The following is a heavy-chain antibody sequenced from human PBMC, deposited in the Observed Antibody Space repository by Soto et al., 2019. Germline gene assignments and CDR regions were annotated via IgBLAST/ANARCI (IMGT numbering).Heavy chain of an antibody. J-gene: IGHJ6*03. V-gene: IGHV3-33*01. Sequence: GGSLRLSCAASGFTFSSYGMHWVRQAPGKGLEWVAVIWYDGSNKYYADSVKGRFTISRDNSKNTLYLQMNSLRAEDTAVYYCARDQGPAATRGVYYYYMDVWGKGTTVTVSS. D-gene: IGHD2-2*01. CDR1: GFTFSSYG. CDR2: IWYDGSNK. CDR3: ARDQGPAATRGVYYYYMDV.